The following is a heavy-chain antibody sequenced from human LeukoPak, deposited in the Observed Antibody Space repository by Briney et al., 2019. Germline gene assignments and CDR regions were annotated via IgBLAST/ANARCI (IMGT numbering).Heavy chain of an antibody. CDR3: ARTGPHYYDSSGFFP. V-gene: IGHV1-18*01. CDR2: ISAYNGNT. J-gene: IGHJ5*02. Sequence: ASVKVSCKASGYTSTSYGISWVRQAPGQGLEWMGWISAYNGNTNYAQKLQGRVTMTTDTSTSTAYMELRSLRSDDTAVYYCARTGPHYYDSSGFFPWGQGTLVTVSS. CDR1: GYTSTSYG. D-gene: IGHD3-22*01.